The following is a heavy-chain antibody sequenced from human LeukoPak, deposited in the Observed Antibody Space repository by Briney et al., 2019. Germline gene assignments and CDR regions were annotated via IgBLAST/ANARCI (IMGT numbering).Heavy chain of an antibody. V-gene: IGHV3-21*01. J-gene: IGHJ3*02. CDR2: ISSSSSYI. CDR3: ARSSGSGNPAFDI. CDR1: GFTFSSYS. D-gene: IGHD3-10*01. Sequence: GGSLRLSCAASGFTFSSYSMNWVRQAPGKGLEWVSSISSSSSYIYYADSVKGRFTISRDNAKNSLYLQMNSLRAEDTAVYYCARSSGSGNPAFDIWGQGTMVTVSS.